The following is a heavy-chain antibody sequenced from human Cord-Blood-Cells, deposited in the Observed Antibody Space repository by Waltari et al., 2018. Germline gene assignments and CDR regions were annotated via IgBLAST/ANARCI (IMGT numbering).Heavy chain of an antibody. V-gene: IGHV3-30*02. D-gene: IGHD3-3*01. J-gene: IGHJ4*02. Sequence: QVQLVESGGGVVQPGGSLRLSCAASGFTFSSYGMHWVRQVPGKGLEGGAFLRCDGSNKYYADSVKGRFTISRDNSKNTLYLQMNSLRAEDTAVYYCAKETIFGVVLDYWGQGTLVTVSS. CDR1: GFTFSSYG. CDR3: AKETIFGVVLDY. CDR2: LRCDGSNK.